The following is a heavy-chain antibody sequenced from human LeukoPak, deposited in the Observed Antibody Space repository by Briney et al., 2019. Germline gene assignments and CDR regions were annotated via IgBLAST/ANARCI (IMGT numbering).Heavy chain of an antibody. V-gene: IGHV4-30-4*08. D-gene: IGHD3-3*01. CDR3: AREFWSGYSRFPVD. J-gene: IGHJ4*02. CDR1: GGSISSGDYY. CDR2: IYYSGST. Sequence: SQTLSLTCTVSGGSISSGDYYWSWIRQPPGKGLEWIGYIYYSGSTYYNPSLKSRVTISVDTSKNQFSLKLSSVTAADTAVYCCAREFWSGYSRFPVDWGQGTLVTVSS.